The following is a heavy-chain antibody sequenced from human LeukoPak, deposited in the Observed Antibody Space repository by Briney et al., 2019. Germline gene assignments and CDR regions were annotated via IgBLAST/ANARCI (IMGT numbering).Heavy chain of an antibody. V-gene: IGHV1-24*01. Sequence: ASVKVSCKVSGYTLTELSMRWVRQAPGKGLEWMGGFDPEDGETIYAQKFQGRVTMTEDTSTDTAYMELSSLRSEDTAVYYCATSLTTVVTPGEVLLWGFDPWGQGTLVTVSS. D-gene: IGHD4-23*01. CDR1: GYTLTELS. J-gene: IGHJ5*02. CDR2: FDPEDGET. CDR3: ATSLTTVVTPGEVLLWGFDP.